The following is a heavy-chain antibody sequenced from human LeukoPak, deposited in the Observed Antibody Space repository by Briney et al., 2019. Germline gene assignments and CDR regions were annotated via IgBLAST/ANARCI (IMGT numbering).Heavy chain of an antibody. V-gene: IGHV4-30-2*01. J-gene: IGHJ2*01. CDR2: IYHSGST. D-gene: IGHD4-11*01. CDR3: AIASLMTTVTTTHWYFGL. CDR1: GGSISSGGYY. Sequence: SETLSLTCTVSGGSISSGGYYWSWIRQPPGKGLEWIGYIYHSGSTYYNPSLKSRVTISVDRSKNQFSLKLSSVTAADTAVYYCAIASLMTTVTTTHWYFGLWGRGTLVTVSS.